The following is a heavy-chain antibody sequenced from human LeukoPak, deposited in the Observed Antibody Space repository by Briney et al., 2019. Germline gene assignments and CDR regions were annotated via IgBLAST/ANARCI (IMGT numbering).Heavy chain of an antibody. CDR1: GLTFSSYG. Sequence: PGGSLRLSCAASGLTFSSYGMHWVRQAPGKGLEWVAVIWYDGSNKYYADSVKGRFTISRDNSKNTLYLQMNSLRAEDTAVYYCARTYSGSYLDYWGQGTLVTVSS. CDR3: ARTYSGSYLDY. CDR2: IWYDGSNK. J-gene: IGHJ4*02. V-gene: IGHV3-33*01. D-gene: IGHD1-26*01.